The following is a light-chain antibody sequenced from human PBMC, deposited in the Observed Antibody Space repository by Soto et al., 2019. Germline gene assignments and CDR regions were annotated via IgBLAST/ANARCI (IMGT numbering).Light chain of an antibody. V-gene: IGLV2-14*01. CDR3: SSYSSSSTRV. CDR1: SSDVGCYDY. J-gene: IGLJ2*01. CDR2: EVT. Sequence: QSALTQPASVSGSPGQSITICCTGTSSDVGCYDYVSWYQQHPGKAPKLMIYEVTYRPSGVSNRFSGSKSGNTAYLTISGLQAEDEAEYYCSSYSSSSTRVFGGGTKLTVL.